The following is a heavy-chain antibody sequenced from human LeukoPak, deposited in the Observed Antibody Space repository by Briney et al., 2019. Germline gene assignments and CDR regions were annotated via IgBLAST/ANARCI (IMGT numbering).Heavy chain of an antibody. CDR1: AFSLNAYN. CDR3: ARDAPLITIFGVAKGAAFDI. V-gene: IGHV3-69-1*02. J-gene: IGHJ3*02. CDR2: INTGTYI. Sequence: GGSLRLSCAASAFSLNAYNMNWVRQAPGKGLEWVSSINTGTYIYYADSVKGRFTISRDNAQNSLYLQMNSLRAEDTAIYYCARDAPLITIFGVAKGAAFDIWGQGTMVTVSS. D-gene: IGHD3-3*01.